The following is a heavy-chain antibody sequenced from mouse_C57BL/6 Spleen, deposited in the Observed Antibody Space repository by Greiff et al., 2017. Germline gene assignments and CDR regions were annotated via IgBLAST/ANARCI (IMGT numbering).Heavy chain of an antibody. D-gene: IGHD2-3*01. J-gene: IGHJ3*01. V-gene: IGHV5-6*01. CDR3: ARPDGLFAY. CDR2: ISSGCSYT. CDR1: GFTFSSYG. Sequence: EVQVVESGGDLVKPGGSLKLSCAASGFTFSSYGMSWVRQTPDKRLEWVATISSGCSYTYYPDSVQGSFTISRDNAKNTLYLQMSSLKSEDTAMYYCARPDGLFAYWGQGTLVTVSA.